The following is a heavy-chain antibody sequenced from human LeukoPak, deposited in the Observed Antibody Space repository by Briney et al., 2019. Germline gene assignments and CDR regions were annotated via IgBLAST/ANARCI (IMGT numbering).Heavy chain of an antibody. J-gene: IGHJ4*02. Sequence: GGSLRLSRAASGFNFSSYAISWVRQAPGKGLEWVSAISGSGGSTYYADSVKGRFTISRDNSKNTLYLQMNSLRAEDTAVYYCAKGIYGEFDYWGQGTLVTVSS. CDR3: AKGIYGEFDY. CDR2: ISGSGGST. V-gene: IGHV3-23*01. CDR1: GFNFSSYA. D-gene: IGHD4/OR15-4a*01.